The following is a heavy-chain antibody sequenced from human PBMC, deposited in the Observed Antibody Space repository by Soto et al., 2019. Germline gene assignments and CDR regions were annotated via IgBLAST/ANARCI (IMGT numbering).Heavy chain of an antibody. CDR2: IYHSGTF. V-gene: IGHV4-30-2*01. Sequence: SETLSLTCAVSGGSIGGVGYAWSWIRQPPGGGLEWICYIYHSGTFLKSPSLKTRLTMSLDMSNSQFSLTLHSLHTTCTAVYYCYRGQFSSRSGNFNSLMFDDWGQGIHVTV. CDR3: YRGQFSSRSGNFNSLMFDD. D-gene: IGHD3-10*01. CDR1: GGSIGGVGYA. J-gene: IGHJ5*02.